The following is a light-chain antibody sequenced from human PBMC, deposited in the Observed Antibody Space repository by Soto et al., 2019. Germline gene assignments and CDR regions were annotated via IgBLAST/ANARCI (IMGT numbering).Light chain of an antibody. Sequence: ESVVTQSPGTLSLSPGVRATLSCRSSQSVSSSYLAWYQHKPGQAPRLLIYDVSSRASGIPDRFSGSGSGPEFTLAISRLELEDFAVYYGQQYGSAPTFGQGTKVEIK. CDR3: QQYGSAPT. J-gene: IGKJ1*01. CDR1: QSVSSSY. CDR2: DVS. V-gene: IGKV3-20*01.